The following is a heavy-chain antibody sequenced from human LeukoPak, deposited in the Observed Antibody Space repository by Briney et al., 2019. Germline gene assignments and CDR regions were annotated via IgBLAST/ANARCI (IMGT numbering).Heavy chain of an antibody. CDR3: ARLLGTDYSSGWYEGNWFDP. CDR2: IYPGDSDT. D-gene: IGHD6-19*01. Sequence: GESLQISCQGSGYSFTSYWIGWVRQMPGKGLEWMGIIYPGDSDTRYSPSFQGQVTISADKSISTAYLQWSSLKASDTAMYYCARLLGTDYSSGWYEGNWFDPWGQGTLVTVSS. J-gene: IGHJ5*02. CDR1: GYSFTSYW. V-gene: IGHV5-51*01.